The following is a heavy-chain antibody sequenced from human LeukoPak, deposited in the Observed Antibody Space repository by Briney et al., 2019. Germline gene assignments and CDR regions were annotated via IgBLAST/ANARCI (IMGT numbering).Heavy chain of an antibody. CDR3: ARDGDFINDYVWGSYRFPAYLDY. CDR2: ISSSSSTI. Sequence: GGSLRLSCAASGFTFSSYSMNWVRQAPGKGLEWVSYISSSSSTIYYADSVKGRFTISRDNAKNSLYLQMNSLRAEDTAVYYCARDGDFINDYVWGSYRFPAYLDYWGQGTLVTVSS. CDR1: GFTFSSYS. V-gene: IGHV3-48*01. J-gene: IGHJ4*02. D-gene: IGHD3-16*02.